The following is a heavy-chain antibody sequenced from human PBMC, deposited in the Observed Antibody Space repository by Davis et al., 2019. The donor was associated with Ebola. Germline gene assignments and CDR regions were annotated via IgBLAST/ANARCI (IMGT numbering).Heavy chain of an antibody. CDR1: GGTFSSYA. D-gene: IGHD3-3*01. V-gene: IGHV1-69*13. J-gene: IGHJ4*02. CDR2: IIPIFGTA. CDR3: ASQPGGFLEWLFHY. Sequence: SVKVSCKASGGTFSSYAISWVRQAPGQGLEWMGGIIPIFGTANYAQKFQGRVTITADESTSTAYMELSSLRSEDTAVYYCASQPGGFLEWLFHYWGQGTLVTVSS.